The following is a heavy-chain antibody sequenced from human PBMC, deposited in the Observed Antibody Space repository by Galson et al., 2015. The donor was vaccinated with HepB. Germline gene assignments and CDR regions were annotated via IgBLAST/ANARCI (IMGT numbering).Heavy chain of an antibody. J-gene: IGHJ2*01. CDR3: ARVGDYGDYSDWYFDL. D-gene: IGHD4-17*01. V-gene: IGHV3-48*01. Sequence: SLRLSCAASGFTFSSYSMNWVRQAPGKGLEWVSYISSSSSTIYYADSVKGRFTISRDNAKNSLYLQMNSLRAEDTAVYYCARVGDYGDYSDWYFDLWGQGTLVTVSS. CDR2: ISSSSSTI. CDR1: GFTFSSYS.